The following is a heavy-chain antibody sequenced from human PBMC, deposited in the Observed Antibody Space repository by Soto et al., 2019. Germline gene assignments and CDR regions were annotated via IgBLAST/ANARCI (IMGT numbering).Heavy chain of an antibody. CDR1: GFTFENYA. CDR3: AREKVGYSSG. D-gene: IGHD6-25*01. CDR2: ISGSGAGA. Sequence: EVQLLESGGGLVQPGGSLRLSCAASGFTFENYAMTWVRQAQGKGLEWVSGISGSGAGAYYADPVKGRFTISRDNSKNTLYLQMNSLRAEDTAVYYCAREKVGYSSGWGQGTLVTVSS. V-gene: IGHV3-23*01. J-gene: IGHJ4*02.